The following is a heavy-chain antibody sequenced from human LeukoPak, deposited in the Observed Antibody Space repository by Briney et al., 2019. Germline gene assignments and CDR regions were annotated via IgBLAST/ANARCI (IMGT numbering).Heavy chain of an antibody. V-gene: IGHV3-7*01. D-gene: IGHD5-12*01. CDR2: INQDGREK. CDR3: AKGRGYGDF. Sequence: HPGGSLRLSCTVSGFTFSSFWMTWVRQVPGKGLQWVANINQDGREKYYMDSMKGRLNISRDNTENSVFLQLTTLRPEDTGIYFCAKGRGYGDFWGQGTLVAVSS. J-gene: IGHJ4*02. CDR1: GFTFSSFW.